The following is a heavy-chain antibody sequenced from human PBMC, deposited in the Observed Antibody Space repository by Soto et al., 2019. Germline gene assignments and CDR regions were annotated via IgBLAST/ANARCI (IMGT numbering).Heavy chain of an antibody. J-gene: IGHJ4*02. CDR1: GYTFTSYD. CDR3: ASESQWLIDY. Sequence: QVQLVQSGAEVKKPGASVKVSCKASGYTFTSYDINWVRQATGQGLEWMGWMNPNSGNTGYAQKFQGRITMTRNTSICTAYMALSSLRSEDTAVYFCASESQWLIDYWGQGTLVTVST. D-gene: IGHD6-19*01. CDR2: MNPNSGNT. V-gene: IGHV1-8*01.